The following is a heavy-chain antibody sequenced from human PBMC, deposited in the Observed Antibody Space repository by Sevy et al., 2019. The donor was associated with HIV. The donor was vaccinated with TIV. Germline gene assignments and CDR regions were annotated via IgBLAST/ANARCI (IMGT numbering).Heavy chain of an antibody. CDR3: AGGDTTMITDLDY. CDR1: GLTLTTTG. J-gene: IGHJ4*02. D-gene: IGHD3-16*01. CDR2: VTSDGTT. Sequence: GGSLRLSCAASGLTLTTTGMSWVRQAPGKGLEWVAGVTSDGTTYYADSVRDRFTVSRNNSKNKLYLQLNSPRADDTAVFYCAGGDTTMITDLDYWGQGTLVTVSS. V-gene: IGHV3-23*01.